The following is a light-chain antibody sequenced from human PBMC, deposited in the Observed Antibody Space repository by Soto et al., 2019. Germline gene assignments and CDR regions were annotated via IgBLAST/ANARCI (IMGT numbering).Light chain of an antibody. V-gene: IGLV2-14*01. CDR3: SSYRSVGTIV. CDR1: NSDIGAYNY. Sequence: QSVLTQPASVSGSPGQSITISCTGTNSDIGAYNYVSWYQQHPGKAPKVIIYEVINRPSGVSNRFSGSKSVNAAYLTISGLQAEDDADYYCSSYRSVGTIVFGTGTQLTVL. CDR2: EVI. J-gene: IGLJ1*01.